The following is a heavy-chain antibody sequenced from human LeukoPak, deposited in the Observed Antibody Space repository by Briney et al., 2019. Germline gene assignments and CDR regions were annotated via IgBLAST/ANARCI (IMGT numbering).Heavy chain of an antibody. CDR1: GFTFDDYG. D-gene: IGHD1-26*01. CDR3: ARNSGSYYAGWFDP. V-gene: IGHV3-20*04. J-gene: IGHJ5*02. Sequence: LPGGSLRLSCAASGFTFDDYGMSWVRQAPGKGLEWVSGINWNGGSTGYADSVKGRFTISRDNAKNSLYLQMNSLRAEDTALYYCARNSGSYYAGWFDPWGQGTLVTVSS. CDR2: INWNGGST.